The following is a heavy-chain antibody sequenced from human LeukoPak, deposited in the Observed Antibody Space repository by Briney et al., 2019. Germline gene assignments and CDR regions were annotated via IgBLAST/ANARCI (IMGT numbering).Heavy chain of an antibody. D-gene: IGHD3-22*01. CDR3: ARGWYYYDSSGYYNGYFDY. CDR1: GFTVSSNY. J-gene: IGHJ4*02. Sequence: GGSLRLSCAASGFTVSSNYMSWVRQAPGKGLEWVSVIYSGGSTYYADSVKGRFTISRDNSKNTLYLQMNSLRAEDTAVYYCARGWYYYDSSGYYNGYFDYWGQGTLVTVSS. V-gene: IGHV3-66*01. CDR2: IYSGGST.